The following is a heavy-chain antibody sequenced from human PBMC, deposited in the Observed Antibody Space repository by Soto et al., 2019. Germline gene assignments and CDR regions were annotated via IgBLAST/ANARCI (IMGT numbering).Heavy chain of an antibody. D-gene: IGHD6-6*01. Sequence: SETLSLTCTVSGGSISSYYWSWIRQPPGKGLEWIGYIYYSGSTNYNPSLKSRVTISVDTSKNQFSLKLSSVTAADTAVYYCARVGYSGSTKNYYYYGMDVWGQGTTVTVSS. CDR1: GGSISSYY. CDR2: IYYSGST. J-gene: IGHJ6*02. V-gene: IGHV4-59*01. CDR3: ARVGYSGSTKNYYYYGMDV.